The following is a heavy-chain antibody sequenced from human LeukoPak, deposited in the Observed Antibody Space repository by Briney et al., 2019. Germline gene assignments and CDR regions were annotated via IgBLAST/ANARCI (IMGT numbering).Heavy chain of an antibody. CDR3: AREAEAFSIFDY. J-gene: IGHJ4*02. Sequence: GGSLRLSCAASGFTFSSYAMHWVRQAPGKGLEWVAVISYDGSNKYYANSVKGRFTISRDNSKNTLYLQMNSLRAEDTAVYYCAREAEAFSIFDYWGQGTLVTVSS. V-gene: IGHV3-30*04. CDR1: GFTFSSYA. CDR2: ISYDGSNK. D-gene: IGHD3-3*02.